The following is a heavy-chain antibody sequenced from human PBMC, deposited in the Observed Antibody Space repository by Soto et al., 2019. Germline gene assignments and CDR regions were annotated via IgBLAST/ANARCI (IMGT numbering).Heavy chain of an antibody. J-gene: IGHJ4*02. CDR3: APRGAWNPFAY. V-gene: IGHV2-5*02. D-gene: IGHD1-1*01. CDR2: IYWDDDK. CDR1: GVSVRNNEEG. Sequence: TEARRVRWKISGVSVRNNEEGEGWIRQPPGKALEWLALIYWDDDKRYSPSLKSRLTITKDTSKNQVVLTMTNMDPVDTATYYCAPRGAWNPFAYWGQGTQVTVSS.